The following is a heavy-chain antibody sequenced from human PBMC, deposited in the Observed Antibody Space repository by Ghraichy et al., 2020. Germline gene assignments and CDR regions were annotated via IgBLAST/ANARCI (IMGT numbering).Heavy chain of an antibody. CDR3: ARVYGDYGGGFDY. Sequence: GGSLRLSCAASGFTFSSYSMNWVRQAPGKGLEWVSSISSSSSYIYYADSVKGRFTISRDNAKNSLYLQMNSLRAEDTAVYYCARVYGDYGGGFDYWGQGTLVTVSS. CDR1: GFTFSSYS. CDR2: ISSSSSYI. V-gene: IGHV3-21*01. D-gene: IGHD4-17*01. J-gene: IGHJ4*02.